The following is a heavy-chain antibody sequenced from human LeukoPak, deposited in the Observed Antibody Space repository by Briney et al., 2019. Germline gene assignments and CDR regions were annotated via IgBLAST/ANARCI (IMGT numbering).Heavy chain of an antibody. CDR3: ARNPTYYYGSGSGYYMDV. J-gene: IGHJ6*03. CDR1: GGSISSSSYY. Sequence: SETLSLTCTVSGGSISSSSYYWGWIRQPPGKGLEWIGRIYSSGSTSYNPSLKSRVTISVDTSKNQFSLKLSSVTAADTAVYYCARNPTYYYGSGSGYYMDVWGKGTTVTISS. D-gene: IGHD3-10*01. CDR2: IYSSGST. V-gene: IGHV4-39*07.